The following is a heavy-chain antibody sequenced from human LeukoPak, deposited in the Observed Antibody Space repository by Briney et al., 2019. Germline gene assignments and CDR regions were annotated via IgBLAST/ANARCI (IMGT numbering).Heavy chain of an antibody. CDR2: IYHSGST. CDR3: ARDRGSGYYYSLEPIDY. CDR1: GYSISSGYY. V-gene: IGHV4-38-2*02. D-gene: IGHD3-22*01. J-gene: IGHJ4*02. Sequence: PSETLSLTCTVSGYSISSGYYWGWIRQPPGKGLEWIGSIYHSGSTYYNPSLKSRVTISVDTSKNQFSLKPSSVTAADTAVYYCARDRGSGYYYSLEPIDYWGQGTLVTVSS.